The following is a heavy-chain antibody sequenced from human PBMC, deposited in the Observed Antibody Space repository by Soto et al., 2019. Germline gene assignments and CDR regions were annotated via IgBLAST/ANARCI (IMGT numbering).Heavy chain of an antibody. D-gene: IGHD5-12*01. CDR2: IIPIFGTA. J-gene: IGHJ6*02. V-gene: IGHV1-69*01. CDR3: AIPPEGGYKDGMDV. Sequence: QVQLVQSGAEVKKPGSSVILSCKASGRTFRNSAISCVRQAPGQGLEWMGGIIPIFGTANYGQNFQGRVTITADESTTTAYMELSSLRSEDTAVYYCAIPPEGGYKDGMDVGGQGTTVTVSS. CDR1: GRTFRNSA.